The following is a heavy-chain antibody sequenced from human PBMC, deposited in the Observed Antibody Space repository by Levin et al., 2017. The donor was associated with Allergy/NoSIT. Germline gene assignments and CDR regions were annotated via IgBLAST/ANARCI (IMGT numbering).Heavy chain of an antibody. D-gene: IGHD6-13*01. CDR3: ARVPTRYSSSWSRSELLIDY. J-gene: IGHJ4*02. CDR2: IIPIFGTA. Sequence: SVKVSCKASGGTFSSYAISWVRQAPGQGLEWMGGIIPIFGTANYAQKFQGRVTITADESTSTAYMELSSLRSEDTAVYYCARVPTRYSSSWSRSELLIDYWGQGTLVTVSS. V-gene: IGHV1-69*13. CDR1: GGTFSSYA.